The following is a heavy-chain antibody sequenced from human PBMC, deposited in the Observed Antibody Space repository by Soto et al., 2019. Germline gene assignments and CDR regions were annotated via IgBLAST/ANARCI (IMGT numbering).Heavy chain of an antibody. CDR2: VYYTGSI. CDR3: ASSPPAMVSPNI. CDR1: GGSVSSYS. D-gene: IGHD5-18*01. J-gene: IGHJ4*02. V-gene: IGHV4-59*02. Sequence: NPSETLSLTCSVSGGSVSSYSWSWIRQPPGKGLEWIGYVYYTGSINYNPSLKTRVTISVDTSKNQVSLKLNSVTAADTAVYYCASSPPAMVSPNIWGQGTLVTVSS.